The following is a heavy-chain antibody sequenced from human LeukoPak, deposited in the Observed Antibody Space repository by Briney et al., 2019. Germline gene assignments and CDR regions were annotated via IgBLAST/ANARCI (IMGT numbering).Heavy chain of an antibody. J-gene: IGHJ4*02. CDR2: ISGSGGST. CDR1: GFIFRTYA. V-gene: IGHV3-23*01. CDR3: ARETDSTLFDY. Sequence: GGSLRLSCATSGFIFRTYAMSWVRQAPGKGLEWVSGISGSGGSTYYADSVKGRFTISRDNPKNTLYLQMNSLRAEDTAVYYCARETDSTLFDYWGQGTLVTVSS. D-gene: IGHD2-2*01.